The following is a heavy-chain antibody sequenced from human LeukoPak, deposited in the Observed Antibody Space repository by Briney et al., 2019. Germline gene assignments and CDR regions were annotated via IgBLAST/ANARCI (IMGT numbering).Heavy chain of an antibody. CDR2: IYPGDSDT. J-gene: IGHJ4*02. D-gene: IGHD5-18*01. V-gene: IGHV5-51*01. CDR1: GYTFTSYW. Sequence: ASVKVSCKASGYTFTSYWIGWVRQMPGKGLEWMGIIYPGDSDTRYSPSFQGQVTISADKSISTAYLQWSSLKASDTAMYYCATSMVISYFDYWGQGTPVTVSS. CDR3: ATSMVISYFDY.